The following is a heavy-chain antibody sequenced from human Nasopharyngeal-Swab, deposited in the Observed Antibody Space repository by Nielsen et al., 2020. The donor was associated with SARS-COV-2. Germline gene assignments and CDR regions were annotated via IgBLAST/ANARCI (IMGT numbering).Heavy chain of an antibody. D-gene: IGHD6-19*01. CDR3: AKSSGWYVGYFDY. CDR2: ISYDGSNK. V-gene: IGHV3-30*18. Sequence: VGQAPGKGLEWVAVISYDGSNKYYADSVKGRFTISRDNSKNTLYLQMNSLRAENTAVYYCAKSSGWYVGYFDYWGQGTLVTVSS. J-gene: IGHJ4*02.